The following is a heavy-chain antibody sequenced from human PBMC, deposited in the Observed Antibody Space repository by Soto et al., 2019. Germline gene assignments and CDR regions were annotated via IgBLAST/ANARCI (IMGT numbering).Heavy chain of an antibody. CDR3: ARGVRDNLQRSYYMDV. J-gene: IGHJ6*03. CDR1: GGSINNYW. D-gene: IGHD3-10*01. Sequence: QVQLQESGPGLVRPSETLSLTCNVSGGSINNYWWSWIRQPPGKGLEWVGYVYYSGGTNYNPSLKSRLTISADKDRNQFSLRLSSVTAADTAVYFCARGVRDNLQRSYYMDVWGKGTTITVSS. CDR2: VYYSGGT. V-gene: IGHV4-59*01.